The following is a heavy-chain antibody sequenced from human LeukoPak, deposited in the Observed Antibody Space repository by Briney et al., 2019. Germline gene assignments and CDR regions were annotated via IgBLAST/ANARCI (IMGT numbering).Heavy chain of an antibody. J-gene: IGHJ2*01. V-gene: IGHV3-9*01. CDR2: ISWISGSI. D-gene: IGHD6-13*01. CDR3: AKSGAAGIKYWYFDL. CDR1: GFTFDDYA. Sequence: PGRSLRLSCAASGFTFDDYAMHWVRQAPGKGLEWVSGISWISGSIGYADSVKGRFTISRDNAKNSLYLQMNSLRAEDTALYYCAKSGAAGIKYWYFDLWGRGTLVTVSS.